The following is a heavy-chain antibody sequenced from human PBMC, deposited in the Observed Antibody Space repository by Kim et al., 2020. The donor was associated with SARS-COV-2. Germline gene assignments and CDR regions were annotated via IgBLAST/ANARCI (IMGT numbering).Heavy chain of an antibody. CDR1: GFTLSLYS. Sequence: GGSLRLSWATSGFTLSLYSMNWVRQSPGKGLEWVSHISGTGTITKHADSVRGRFTISRDNAKNSLFLQMNGLRAEDTAVYYCVRENYWAFDIWGQGTMVTVSS. D-gene: IGHD2-15*01. V-gene: IGHV3-48*04. CDR2: ISGTGTIT. J-gene: IGHJ3*02. CDR3: VRENYWAFDI.